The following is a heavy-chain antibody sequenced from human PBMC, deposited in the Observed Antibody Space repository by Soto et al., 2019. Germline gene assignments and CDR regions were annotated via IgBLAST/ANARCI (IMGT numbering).Heavy chain of an antibody. J-gene: IGHJ4*02. CDR2: IYYSGST. CDR3: ARVGLYYDILTGYYPTTFDY. Sequence: PSETLSLTCTVSGGSISSYYWSWIRQPPGKGLEWIGYIYYSGSTNYNPSLKSRVTISVDTSKNQFSLKLSSVTAADTAVYYCARVGLYYDILTGYYPTTFDYWGQGTLVTVSS. D-gene: IGHD3-9*01. V-gene: IGHV4-59*01. CDR1: GGSISSYY.